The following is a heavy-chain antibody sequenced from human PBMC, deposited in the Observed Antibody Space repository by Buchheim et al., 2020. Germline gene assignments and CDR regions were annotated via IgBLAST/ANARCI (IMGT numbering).Heavy chain of an antibody. J-gene: IGHJ6*02. CDR2: ISYDGSNK. CDR1: GFTFSSYA. D-gene: IGHD3-10*01. CDR3: ARDHYYGSGSYFYGMDV. Sequence: QVQLVESGGGVVQPGRSLRLSCAASGFTFSSYAMHWVRQAPGKGLEWVAVISYDGSNKYYADSVKGRFTIHRDNSKNTPYLQMNSLRAEDTAVYYCARDHYYGSGSYFYGMDVWGQGTT. V-gene: IGHV3-30-3*01.